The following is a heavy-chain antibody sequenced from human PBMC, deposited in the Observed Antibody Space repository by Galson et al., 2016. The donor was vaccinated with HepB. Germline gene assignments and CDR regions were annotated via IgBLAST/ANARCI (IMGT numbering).Heavy chain of an antibody. CDR2: VHSIATMAT. CDR1: GGSISGHF. CDR3: ARSGYSYAWGDP. V-gene: IGHV4-59*11. Sequence: TLSLTCSVSGGSISGHFWSWIRQSPGKSLEWIGFVHSIATMATRYNPSLNGRITISVDTSRSQFSLRLTSVTAADTAVYYCARSGYSYAWGDPWGQGILVTVSS. J-gene: IGHJ5*02. D-gene: IGHD5-18*01.